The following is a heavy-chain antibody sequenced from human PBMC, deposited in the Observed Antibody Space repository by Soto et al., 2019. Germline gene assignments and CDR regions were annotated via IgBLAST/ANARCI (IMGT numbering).Heavy chain of an antibody. Sequence: ASVKVSCKTSGYTFNSYTIAWVRQAPGRGLEWLGWISPDDGNTEYEQKFQGRVTMTADTLTNNAYLELRSLKSDDTAIYYCARVEAPFGESLHWGQGTPVTVSS. CDR3: ARVEAPFGESLH. CDR1: GYTFNSYT. V-gene: IGHV1-18*01. D-gene: IGHD3-10*01. J-gene: IGHJ4*02. CDR2: ISPDDGNT.